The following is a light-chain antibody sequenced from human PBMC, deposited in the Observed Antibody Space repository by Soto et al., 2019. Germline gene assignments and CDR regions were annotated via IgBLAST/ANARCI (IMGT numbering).Light chain of an antibody. Sequence: EIVMTQSPATLSVSPGERATPSCRASQSVSSNLAWYQQKPGQAPRLLIYGASTRATGIPARFSGSGSGTEFTLTISSLQSEDFAVYYCQQYNNWPWTFGQGTQVEIK. J-gene: IGKJ1*01. CDR2: GAS. V-gene: IGKV3-15*01. CDR3: QQYNNWPWT. CDR1: QSVSSN.